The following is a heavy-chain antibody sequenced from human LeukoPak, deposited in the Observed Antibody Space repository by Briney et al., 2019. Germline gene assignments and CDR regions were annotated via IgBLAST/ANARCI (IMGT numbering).Heavy chain of an antibody. J-gene: IGHJ4*02. D-gene: IGHD1-26*01. CDR3: ARGVGAPDY. CDR1: GDSVSRDTAA. V-gene: IGHV6-1*01. CDR2: TYYRSKWYN. Sequence: SQTLSLTCAISGDSVSRDTAAWNWIRQSPSRSLEWLGRTYYRSKWYNDYAVSVKSRININPDTSKNQFSLQLSSVTPEDTAVYYCARGVGAPDYWGQGALVTVSS.